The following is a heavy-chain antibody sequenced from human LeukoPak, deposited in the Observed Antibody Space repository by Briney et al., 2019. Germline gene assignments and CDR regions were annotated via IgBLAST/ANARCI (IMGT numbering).Heavy chain of an antibody. V-gene: IGHV4-61*02. CDR2: IYTSGST. CDR3: AREGYYDSSGYYSRTLGY. CDR1: GGSISSGSYY. Sequence: SQTLSLTCTVSGGSISSGSYYWSWIRQPAGKGLEWIGRIYTSGSTNYNPSLKSRVTISVDTSKNQFSLKLSSVTDADTAVYYCAREGYYDSSGYYSRTLGYWGQGTLVTVSS. D-gene: IGHD3-22*01. J-gene: IGHJ4*02.